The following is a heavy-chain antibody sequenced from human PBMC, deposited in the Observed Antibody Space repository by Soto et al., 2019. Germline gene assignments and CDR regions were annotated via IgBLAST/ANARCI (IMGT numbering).Heavy chain of an antibody. Sequence: SETLSLTCTVSGGSISSSSYYWDWIRQPPGKGLEWIGNIYYSGNTYYNPSLKSRITMSVDTSKNQSSLKLSSVTAADTAVYYCARRRDFGDYVDYWGQGTLVTVSS. CDR1: GGSISSSSYY. J-gene: IGHJ4*02. V-gene: IGHV4-39*01. CDR2: IYYSGNT. D-gene: IGHD4-17*01. CDR3: ARRRDFGDYVDY.